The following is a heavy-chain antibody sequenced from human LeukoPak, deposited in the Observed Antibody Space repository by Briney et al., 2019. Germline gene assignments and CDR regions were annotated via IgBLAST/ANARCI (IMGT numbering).Heavy chain of an antibody. CDR2: VYSIGST. Sequence: TLSLTCTVSGGSISSSYYWSWIRQPAGKGLEWIGRVYSIGSTNYNPSLKSRVTISVDTSKNQFSLKLSSVTAADTAVYYCARAIWFGEGHDSWGQGTLVTVSS. CDR3: ARAIWFGEGHDS. V-gene: IGHV4-61*02. D-gene: IGHD3-10*01. CDR1: GGSISSSYY. J-gene: IGHJ4*02.